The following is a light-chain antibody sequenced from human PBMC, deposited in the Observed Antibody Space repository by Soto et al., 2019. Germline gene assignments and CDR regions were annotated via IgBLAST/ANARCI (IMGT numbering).Light chain of an antibody. CDR1: QSVSNY. V-gene: IGKV3-11*01. Sequence: EIVLTQSPATLTLSPGARATLSCRASQSVSNYVAWYQQKPGQAPRLLIYDASNRATGIPARFSGSGSGTDFTLTISRLEPEEFAVYYCQQRSNWPITFGQGKRLEIK. CDR3: QQRSNWPIT. CDR2: DAS. J-gene: IGKJ5*01.